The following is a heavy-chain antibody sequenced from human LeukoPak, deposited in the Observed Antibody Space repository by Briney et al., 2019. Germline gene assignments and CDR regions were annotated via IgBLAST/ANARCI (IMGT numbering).Heavy chain of an antibody. CDR3: AHRVGYGGNPFDY. J-gene: IGHJ4*02. D-gene: IGHD4-23*01. CDR2: IYWNDDK. Sequence: SSPTLVKPTQTLTLTCTLSGFSLSTSGVGVGWIRQPPGKALEWLAIIYWNDDKRYSPSLKSRLTITKDTSKNQMVLTMTNMDPVDTATYYCAHRVGYGGNPFDYWGQGTLVTVSS. V-gene: IGHV2-5*01. CDR1: GFSLSTSGVG.